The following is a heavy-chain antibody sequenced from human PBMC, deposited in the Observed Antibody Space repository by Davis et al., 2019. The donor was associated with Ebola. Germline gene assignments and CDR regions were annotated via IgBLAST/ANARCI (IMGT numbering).Heavy chain of an antibody. CDR2: ISSSSSTI. J-gene: IGHJ3*02. V-gene: IGHV3-48*02. Sequence: PGGSLRLSCAASGFTFSSYSMNWVRQAPGKGLEWVSYISSSSSTIYYADSVKGRFTISRDNAKNSLYLQMNSLRDEDTAVYYCARDVGITMIVVTDAFDIWGQGTMVTVSS. D-gene: IGHD3-22*01. CDR3: ARDVGITMIVVTDAFDI. CDR1: GFTFSSYS.